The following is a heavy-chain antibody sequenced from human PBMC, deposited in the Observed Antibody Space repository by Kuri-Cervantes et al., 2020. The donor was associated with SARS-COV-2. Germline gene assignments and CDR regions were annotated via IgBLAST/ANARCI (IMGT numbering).Heavy chain of an antibody. J-gene: IGHJ3*02. CDR1: GGSISSHY. V-gene: IGHV4-59*11. D-gene: IGHD7-27*01. Sequence: SETLSLTCTVSGGSISSHYWSWIRQPPGKGLEWIGYIYYSGSTNYNPSLKSRVTISVDTSKNQFSLELSSVTAADTAVYYCARDGAELGHPPPDAFDIWGQGTMVTVSS. CDR2: IYYSGST. CDR3: ARDGAELGHPPPDAFDI.